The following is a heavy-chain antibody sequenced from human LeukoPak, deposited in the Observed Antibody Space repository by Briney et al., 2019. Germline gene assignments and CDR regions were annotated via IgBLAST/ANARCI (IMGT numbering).Heavy chain of an antibody. Sequence: GGSLRLSCAASGFTFSSYAMSWVRQAPGKGLEWVSAISGSGGSTYYADSVKGRFTISRDNSKNTLYLQMNSLRAEDTAVYYCAKEGEMGATLPPPLDYWGQGTLVTVSS. D-gene: IGHD1-26*01. CDR2: ISGSGGST. CDR3: AKEGEMGATLPPPLDY. V-gene: IGHV3-23*01. CDR1: GFTFSSYA. J-gene: IGHJ4*02.